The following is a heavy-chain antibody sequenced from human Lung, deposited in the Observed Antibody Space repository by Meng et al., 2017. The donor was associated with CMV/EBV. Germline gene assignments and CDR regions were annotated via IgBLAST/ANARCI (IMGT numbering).Heavy chain of an antibody. CDR2: IWFDGSSK. CDR3: AKDGKSGGYFDY. D-gene: IGHD1-1*01. V-gene: IGHV3-30*02. Sequence: QLQLLGAGGGVVQSGGSLSLSGGSSGLSTYGMHWVRQVPGKGLELVAFIWFDGSSKYYADSVKGRFSISRDNSKNTLYLQMNSLRPEDTGVYYCAKDGKSGGYFDYWGQGTLVTVSS. CDR1: GLSTYG. J-gene: IGHJ4*02.